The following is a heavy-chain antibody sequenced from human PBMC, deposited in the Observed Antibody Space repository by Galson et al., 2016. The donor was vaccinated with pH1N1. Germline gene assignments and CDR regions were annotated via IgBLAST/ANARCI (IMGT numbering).Heavy chain of an antibody. Sequence: PALVKPTQTLTLTCTFSGFSLHSRGMGVGWTRQPPGKALEWLALIYWDDDKRYSPSLKTRLTINKDTSKNQVVLMMTNMDPVDTATYYCAHREVMITNAFDFWGQGTMVTVSS. CDR3: AHREVMITNAFDF. D-gene: IGHD3-16*01. J-gene: IGHJ3*01. V-gene: IGHV2-5*02. CDR1: GFSLHSRGMG. CDR2: IYWDDDK.